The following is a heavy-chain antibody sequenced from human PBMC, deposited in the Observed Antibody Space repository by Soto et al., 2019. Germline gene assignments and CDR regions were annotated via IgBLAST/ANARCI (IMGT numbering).Heavy chain of an antibody. CDR3: ARGARRGGYYYYGMDV. CDR1: GYTFTNYG. CDR2: ISGYDGNA. D-gene: IGHD6-6*01. Sequence: QVHLVQSGAEVKKPGASVKVSCKTSGYTFTNYGISWVRQAPGQGLEWVGWISGYDGNANSAQRLQGRVTMTIDTSTSTVYMELRSLRSDDTAVYYCARGARRGGYYYYGMDVWGQGTTVTVSS. J-gene: IGHJ6*02. V-gene: IGHV1-18*01.